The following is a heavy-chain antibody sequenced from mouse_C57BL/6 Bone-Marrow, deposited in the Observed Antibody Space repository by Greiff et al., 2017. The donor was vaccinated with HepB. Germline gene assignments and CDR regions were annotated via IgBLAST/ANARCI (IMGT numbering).Heavy chain of an antibody. CDR3: ARRIITTAGFAY. V-gene: IGHV5-17*01. J-gene: IGHJ3*01. CDR2: ISSGSSTI. Sequence: DVKLVESGGGLVKPGGSLKLSCAASGFTFSDYGMHWVRQAPEKGLEWVAYISSGSSTIYYADTVKGRFTISRDNAKNTLFLQMTSLRSEDTAMYYCARRIITTAGFAYWGQGTLVTVSA. CDR1: GFTFSDYG. D-gene: IGHD1-2*01.